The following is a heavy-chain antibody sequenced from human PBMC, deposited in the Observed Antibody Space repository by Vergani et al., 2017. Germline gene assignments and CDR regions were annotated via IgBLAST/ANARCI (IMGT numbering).Heavy chain of an antibody. D-gene: IGHD3-16*01. J-gene: IGHJ6*03. CDR2: IRYDGSNE. V-gene: IGHV3-30*02. Sequence: QVQLVESGGGVVQPGGSLRLSCAASGFTFSSYGMHWVRQAPGKGLEWVAFIRYDGSNEKYVDSVQGRFTISRDNSKNTLYLEMESLRVEDTAVYFCARDKSKRAPAVMGTYYYYMDVWGKGTKVTVSS. CDR1: GFTFSSYG. CDR3: ARDKSKRAPAVMGTYYYYMDV.